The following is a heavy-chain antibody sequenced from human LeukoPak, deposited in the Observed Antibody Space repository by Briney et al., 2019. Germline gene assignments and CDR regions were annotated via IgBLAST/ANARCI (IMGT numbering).Heavy chain of an antibody. V-gene: IGHV3-20*04. CDR3: AKDRSSGWYPTPRY. D-gene: IGHD6-19*01. Sequence: GSLRLSCAASGFTFDDYGMSWVRQAPGKGLEWVSGINWNGGSTGYADSVKGRFTISRDNSKNTLYLQMNSLRAEDTAVYYCAKDRSSGWYPTPRYWGQGTLVTVSS. J-gene: IGHJ4*02. CDR2: INWNGGST. CDR1: GFTFDDYG.